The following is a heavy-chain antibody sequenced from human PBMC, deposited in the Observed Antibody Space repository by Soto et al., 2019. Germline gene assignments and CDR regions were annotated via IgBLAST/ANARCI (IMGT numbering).Heavy chain of an antibody. J-gene: IGHJ3*02. Sequence: PSETLSLTCTVSGGSISSSSYYWGWIRQPPGKGLEWIGSIYYSGSTYYNPSLKSPVTISVDTSKNQFSLKLSSVTAADTAVYYCARQGPRTYSTDAFDIWGQGTMVTVSS. CDR1: GGSISSSSYY. V-gene: IGHV4-39*01. CDR3: ARQGPRTYSTDAFDI. D-gene: IGHD2-2*01. CDR2: IYYSGST.